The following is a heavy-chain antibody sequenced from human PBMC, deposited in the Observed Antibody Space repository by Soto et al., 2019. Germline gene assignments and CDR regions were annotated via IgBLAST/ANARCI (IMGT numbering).Heavy chain of an antibody. D-gene: IGHD5-12*01. Sequence: QLQLQESGSGLVKPSQTLSLTCAVSGGSISSGGYSWSWIRQPPGKGLEWIGYIYHSGSTYYNPSLKSRVTISVDRSKNQFSLKLRSVTAADTAVYYCARGGAWGYGYFDYWGQGTLVTVSS. J-gene: IGHJ4*02. CDR1: GGSISSGGYS. V-gene: IGHV4-30-2*01. CDR3: ARGGAWGYGYFDY. CDR2: IYHSGST.